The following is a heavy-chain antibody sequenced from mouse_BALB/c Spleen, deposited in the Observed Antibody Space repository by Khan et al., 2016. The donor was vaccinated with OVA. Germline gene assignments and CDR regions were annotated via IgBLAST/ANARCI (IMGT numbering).Heavy chain of an antibody. D-gene: IGHD2-14*01. V-gene: IGHV2-2*01. CDR3: ARNSYMYDFTY. CDR1: DFSLSTYG. J-gene: IGHJ3*01. Sequence: QVQLKQSGPGLVQPSQSLSITCTVSDFSLSTYGVHWVRQSPGKGLEWLGLIWSGGNTDYNAAFISRLSISKDNSKSQVFFKMNSLQPDDTAMYYCARNSYMYDFTYWGQGTLVTVSA. CDR2: IWSGGNT.